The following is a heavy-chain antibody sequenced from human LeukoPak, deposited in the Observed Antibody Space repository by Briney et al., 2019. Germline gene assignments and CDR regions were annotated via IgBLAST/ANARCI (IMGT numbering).Heavy chain of an antibody. J-gene: IGHJ3*02. CDR3: GRAGEYSYGPDAFVI. V-gene: IGHV4-34*01. D-gene: IGHD5-18*01. CDR1: GGSFSGYY. Sequence: SETLSLTCAVYGGSFSGYYWSWIRQPPGKGLEWIGEINHSGSTNYNPSLKSRVTISVDTSKNQFSLKLSSVTAADTAVYYWGRAGEYSYGPDAFVIWGQGKMVTVSS. CDR2: INHSGST.